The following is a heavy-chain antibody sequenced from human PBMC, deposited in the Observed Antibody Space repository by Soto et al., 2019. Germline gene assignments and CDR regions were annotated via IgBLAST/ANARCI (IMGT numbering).Heavy chain of an antibody. CDR3: ARGDYYDIHDY. J-gene: IGHJ4*02. D-gene: IGHD3-22*01. Sequence: QVQLVQSGAEVKKPGASVKVSCKASGYTFTSYAMHWVRQAPGQRLEWMGWINAGNGNTKYSQKFQGRVTITRDTSASTAYMEVSSLRSEDAAVYYCARGDYYDIHDYWGQGTLVTVSS. CDR2: INAGNGNT. V-gene: IGHV1-3*01. CDR1: GYTFTSYA.